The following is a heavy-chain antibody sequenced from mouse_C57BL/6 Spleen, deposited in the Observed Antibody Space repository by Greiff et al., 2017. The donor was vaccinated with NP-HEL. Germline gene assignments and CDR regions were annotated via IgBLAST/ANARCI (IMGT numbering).Heavy chain of an antibody. Sequence: VQLQQSGAELVRPGASVKLSCKASGYTFTDYYINWVKQRPGQGLEWIARIYPGSGNTYYNEKFKGKATLTAEKSSSTAYMQLRSLTSEDSAVYFCARSDYYGSSYPFDYWGQGTTLTVSS. J-gene: IGHJ2*01. CDR3: ARSDYYGSSYPFDY. D-gene: IGHD1-1*01. CDR1: GYTFTDYY. V-gene: IGHV1-76*01. CDR2: IYPGSGNT.